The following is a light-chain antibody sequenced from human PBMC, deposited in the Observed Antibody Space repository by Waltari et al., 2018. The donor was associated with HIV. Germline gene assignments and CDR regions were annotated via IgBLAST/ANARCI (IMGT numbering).Light chain of an antibody. CDR3: SSYTSSRSYV. V-gene: IGLV2-14*03. J-gene: IGLJ1*01. CDR1: SSDVGGFNY. Sequence: QSALTPPASVSGSPGQSITISCPGTSSDVGGFNYVSWYQQHPGKAPKLMIYAVSNRPSGVSNRFSGSKSGNTASLTISGLQAEDEADYYCSSYTSSRSYVFGTGTRVTV. CDR2: AVS.